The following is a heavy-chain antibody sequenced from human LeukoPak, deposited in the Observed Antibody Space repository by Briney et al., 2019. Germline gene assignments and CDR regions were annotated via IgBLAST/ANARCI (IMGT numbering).Heavy chain of an antibody. V-gene: IGHV4-39*01. CDR1: GGSISSISDY. CDR2: IYYSGST. D-gene: IGHD6-6*01. Sequence: PSETLSLTSSVSGGSISSISDYWGWIRQPPGKGLEWIGSIYYSGSTYYNPSLKSRVTLSVDTSKNQFSLKVSSVTAADTAVYYCAREKYSPGAVDYWGQGSLVTVSS. J-gene: IGHJ4*02. CDR3: AREKYSPGAVDY.